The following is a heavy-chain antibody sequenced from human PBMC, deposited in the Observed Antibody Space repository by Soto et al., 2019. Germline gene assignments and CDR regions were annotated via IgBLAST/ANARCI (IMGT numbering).Heavy chain of an antibody. Sequence: ETVSLTFIVSVCTIISISYYWGWIRQPPGKGLEWIGSIFYSGTTFSNPSLKSRVTISEDTSKNQFSLKLTSVTAADTAVYFCARQLHSSRFYSPHDFDYWGQGTLVTVSS. V-gene: IGHV4-39*01. D-gene: IGHD6-13*01. CDR3: ARQLHSSRFYSPHDFDY. CDR1: VCTIISISYY. CDR2: IFYSGTT. J-gene: IGHJ4*02.